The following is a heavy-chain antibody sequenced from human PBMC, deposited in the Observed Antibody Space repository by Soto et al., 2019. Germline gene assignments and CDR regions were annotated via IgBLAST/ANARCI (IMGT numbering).Heavy chain of an antibody. CDR2: ITVGTGNT. D-gene: IGHD3-22*01. V-gene: IGHV1-58*01. CDR1: GFIFTSSS. J-gene: IGHJ4*02. CDR3: AAGDSSGCYGG. Sequence: SVKVSCKASGFIFTSSSVQWARQARGQRLEWIGWITVGTGNTNYAQKFQERVTITRDMSTSTAYMELSNLRSEDTAIYYCAAGDSSGCYGGWGQGXQVTVSS.